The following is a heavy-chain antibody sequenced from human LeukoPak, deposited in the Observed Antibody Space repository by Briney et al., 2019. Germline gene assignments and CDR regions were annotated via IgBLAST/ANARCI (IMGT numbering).Heavy chain of an antibody. V-gene: IGHV1-2*02. J-gene: IGHJ4*02. Sequence: DSVTVSCRASGYTFTGHYLHWVRQAPGQGPEWMGWINPYSGGTKFAQKFQGRVAMTRDTSISAAYMELTGLTSDDTAVYYCARGWGDGYRPDYWGQGTLVTVSS. CDR1: GYTFTGHY. CDR2: INPYSGGT. D-gene: IGHD5-24*01. CDR3: ARGWGDGYRPDY.